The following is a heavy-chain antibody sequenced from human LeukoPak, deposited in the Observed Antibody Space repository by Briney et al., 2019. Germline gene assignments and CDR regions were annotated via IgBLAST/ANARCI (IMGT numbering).Heavy chain of an antibody. CDR3: ARGLFGVVIHNWFDP. Sequence: RPGGSLRLSCAASGFTFGSFSMNWVRQAPGKGLECISYISSSSSTIYYADSVRGRFTISRDNAKNSLYLQMNSLRAEDTAVYYCARGLFGVVIHNWFDPWGQGTLVTVPS. CDR2: ISSSSSTI. J-gene: IGHJ5*02. CDR1: GFTFGSFS. D-gene: IGHD3-3*01. V-gene: IGHV3-48*01.